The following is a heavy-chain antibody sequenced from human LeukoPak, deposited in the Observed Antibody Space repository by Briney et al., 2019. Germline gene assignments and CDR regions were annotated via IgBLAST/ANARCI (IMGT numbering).Heavy chain of an antibody. CDR3: ARVGGATSGLDAFDI. J-gene: IGHJ3*02. CDR1: GGTFSSYA. V-gene: IGHV1-69*04. CDR2: IIPILGIA. Sequence: SVKVSCKASGGTFSSYAISWVRQAPGQGLEWMGRIIPILGIANYAQKFQGRVTITADKSTSTAYMELSSLRSEDTAVYYCARVGGATSGLDAFDIWGQGTMVTVSS. D-gene: IGHD1-26*01.